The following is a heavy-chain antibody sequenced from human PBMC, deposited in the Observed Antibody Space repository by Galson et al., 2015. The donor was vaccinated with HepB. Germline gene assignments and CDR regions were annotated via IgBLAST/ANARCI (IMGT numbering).Heavy chain of an antibody. CDR1: GGSISSSSYY. J-gene: IGHJ5*02. D-gene: IGHD3-22*01. CDR2: IYYSGST. Sequence: SETLSLTCTVSGGSISSSSYYWGWIRQPPGKGLEWIGSIYYSGSTYYNPSLKSRVTISVDTSKNQFSLKLSSVTAADTAVYYCARVKFYYDSSGYPGGYWFDPWGQGTLVTVSS. V-gene: IGHV4-39*01. CDR3: ARVKFYYDSSGYPGGYWFDP.